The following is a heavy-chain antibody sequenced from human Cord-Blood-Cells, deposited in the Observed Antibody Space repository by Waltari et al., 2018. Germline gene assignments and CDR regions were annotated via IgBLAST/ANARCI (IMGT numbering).Heavy chain of an antibody. CDR1: GFTVSSNY. CDR3: ARTAVAGYYYFDY. D-gene: IGHD6-19*01. CDR2: IYSGGST. Sequence: EVQLVETGGGLIQPGGSLRLSCAASGFTVSSNYMSWVRQAPGKGLEWVSVIYSGGSTYYAESVKGLFTISRDNSKNTLYLQMNSLRAEDTAVYYCARTAVAGYYYFDYWGQGTLVTVSS. V-gene: IGHV3-53*02. J-gene: IGHJ4*02.